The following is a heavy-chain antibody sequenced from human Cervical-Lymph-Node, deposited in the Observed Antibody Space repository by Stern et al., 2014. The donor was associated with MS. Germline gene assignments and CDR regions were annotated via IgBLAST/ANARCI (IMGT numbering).Heavy chain of an antibody. CDR1: GFTFTSYG. D-gene: IGHD3-22*01. V-gene: IGHV1-18*04. CDR2: IRGDNGKT. J-gene: IGHJ4*02. CDR3: ARAGYFDSSGYFVY. Sequence: VQLVQSGGEVMKPGGSVRVSCTASGFTFTSYGMSWVRQAPGQGLEWVAWIRGDNGKTQYAATVTGRFTMTTDASTSTAYMELRSLISDDTAVYYGARAGYFDSSGYFVYWGQGTLVTVSS.